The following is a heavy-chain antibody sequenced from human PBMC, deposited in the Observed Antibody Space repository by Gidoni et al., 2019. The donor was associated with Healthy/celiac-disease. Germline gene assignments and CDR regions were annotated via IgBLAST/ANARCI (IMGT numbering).Heavy chain of an antibody. D-gene: IGHD3-10*01. CDR3: AGFRPPPGSYQRAGYFDY. J-gene: IGHJ4*02. CDR1: AGTFSSYP. CDR2: IIPIFGTA. V-gene: IGHV1-69*01. Sequence: EVTTPGSSVKVSCKPSAGTFSSYPISWVRQAPGPGLEWMGGIIPIFGTANYAQTFQGRVTITADATTSTAYMERRSLRTEDTAVYYCAGFRPPPGSYQRAGYFDYWGQGTLVTVSS.